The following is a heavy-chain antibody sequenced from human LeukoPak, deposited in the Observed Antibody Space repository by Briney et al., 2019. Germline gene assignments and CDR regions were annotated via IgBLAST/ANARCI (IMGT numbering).Heavy chain of an antibody. CDR3: ASLVGATLRFDY. CDR1: GGSISSYY. J-gene: IGHJ4*02. V-gene: IGHV4-59*12. Sequence: PSETLSLTCTVSGGSISSYYWSWIRQPPGKGLEWIGYIYYSGSTYYNPSLKSRVTISVDTSKNQFSLKLSSVTAADTAVYYCASLVGATLRFDYWGQGTLVTVSS. CDR2: IYYSGST. D-gene: IGHD1-26*01.